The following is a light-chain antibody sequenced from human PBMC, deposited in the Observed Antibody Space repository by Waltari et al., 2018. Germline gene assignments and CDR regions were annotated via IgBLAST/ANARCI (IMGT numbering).Light chain of an antibody. V-gene: IGLV1-40*01. CDR3: QSYDSSLSGPVV. CDR2: RNN. Sequence: QSVLTQPPSVSGAPGQTVTIPCTGSRSNIGAVYDVHRYQQAQGTAPKPLIFRNNNRPSGVPDRFSGSNSGTSAALAITGLRAEDEAYYYCQSYDSSLSGPVVFGGGTRLIVL. J-gene: IGLJ2*01. CDR1: RSNIGAVYD.